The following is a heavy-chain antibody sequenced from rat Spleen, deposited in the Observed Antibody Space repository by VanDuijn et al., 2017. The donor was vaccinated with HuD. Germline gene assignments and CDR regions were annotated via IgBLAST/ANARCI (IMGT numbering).Heavy chain of an antibody. J-gene: IGHJ4*01. CDR3: ARGYVMDA. V-gene: IGHV5S13*01. Sequence: EVQLVESDGGLVQPGRSLKLSCAASGFTFSDYYMAWVRQGPTKGLEWVATISSDGGNTYYRDSVKGRFTISRDNAKNTQYLEMDSLRSEDTATYYCARGYVMDAWGQGASVTVSS. CDR1: GFTFSDYY. CDR2: ISSDGGNT.